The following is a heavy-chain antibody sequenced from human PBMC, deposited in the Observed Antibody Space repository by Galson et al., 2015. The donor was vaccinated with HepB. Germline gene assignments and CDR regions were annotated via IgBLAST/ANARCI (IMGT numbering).Heavy chain of an antibody. D-gene: IGHD2-8*01. Sequence: SLRLSCAASGFTFDTFAMHWVRQVPGKGLEWVSGLSWNSGSYGYADSVKGRFTISRDNSKNSLYLQMNSLRPEDTAVYYCAKDRWDLLRMGAFDVWGQGTLVTVSS. CDR1: GFTFDTFA. V-gene: IGHV3-9*01. CDR2: LSWNSGSY. J-gene: IGHJ3*01. CDR3: AKDRWDLLRMGAFDV.